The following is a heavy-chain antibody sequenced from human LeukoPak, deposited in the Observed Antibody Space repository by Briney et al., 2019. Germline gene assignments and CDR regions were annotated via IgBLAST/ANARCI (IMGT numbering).Heavy chain of an antibody. J-gene: IGHJ3*02. Sequence: GESLKISCKGSGYSFTNYWIGWVRQMPGKGLEWMGIIYHGDSDTRYSPSFQGQVTISVDKSISTAYLQWSGLKASDTAMYYCARRYPLTGDAFNIWGQGTMVTVSS. CDR1: GYSFTNYW. CDR2: IYHGDSDT. V-gene: IGHV5-51*01. D-gene: IGHD7-27*01. CDR3: ARRYPLTGDAFNI.